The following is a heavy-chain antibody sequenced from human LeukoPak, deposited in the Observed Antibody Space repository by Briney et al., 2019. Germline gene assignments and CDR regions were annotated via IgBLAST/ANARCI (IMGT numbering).Heavy chain of an antibody. CDR2: IYTSGST. CDR1: GGSISSGSYF. J-gene: IGHJ4*02. D-gene: IGHD5-18*01. Sequence: PSETLSLTCTVSGGSISSGSYFWSWIRQPAGKGLEWIGRIYTSGSTNYNPSLKSRVTISVDTSKNQFSLKLSSVTAADTAVYYCARQKRTEKYSLPAGLYYFDYWGQGTLVTVSS. CDR3: ARQKRTEKYSLPAGLYYFDY. V-gene: IGHV4-61*02.